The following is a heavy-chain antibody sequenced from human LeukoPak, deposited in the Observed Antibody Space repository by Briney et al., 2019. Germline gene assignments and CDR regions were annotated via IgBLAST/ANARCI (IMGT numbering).Heavy chain of an antibody. CDR3: LRGYYDSNRYFDFDY. Sequence: HPGGSLRLSCAASGFTFSSYAMHWVRQAPGKGLEWVAVMSYDESNRYYADSVKGRFTISRDTSKNTLYLQMNSLRAEDTAVYYSLRGYYDSNRYFDFDYWGRGTLVTVSS. CDR1: GFTFSSYA. V-gene: IGHV3-30-3*01. J-gene: IGHJ4*02. CDR2: MSYDESNR. D-gene: IGHD3-22*01.